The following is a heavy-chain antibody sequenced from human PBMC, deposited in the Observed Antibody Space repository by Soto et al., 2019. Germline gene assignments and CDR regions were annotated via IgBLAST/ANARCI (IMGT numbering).Heavy chain of an antibody. CDR1: GDSFNDYY. V-gene: IGHV1-2*04. CDR2: INPNGGGT. CDR3: ARESGGATATLDYYYFYMDV. J-gene: IGHJ6*03. Sequence: VQLVQSGAEVKKPGASVKVSCKTSGDSFNDYYIHWVRQAPGQGLEWMGWINPNGGGTKYAQKFKGWATVTRDTSSRTVYMEPSSLRSGDTAVYYCARESGGATATLDYYYFYMDVWGKGTTVTVSS. D-gene: IGHD1-26*01.